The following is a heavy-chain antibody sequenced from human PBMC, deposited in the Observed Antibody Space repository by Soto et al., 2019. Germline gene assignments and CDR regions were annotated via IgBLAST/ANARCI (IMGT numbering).Heavy chain of an antibody. CDR1: GYTFTNYD. CDR3: ARNTYKAGDFPL. Sequence: ASVKVSCKASGYTFTNYDINWVRQAPGQGLEWLGWMTPNSGNTGYAQKFQGRVTLTRDTSISTAYMELSSLRSEDTAVYYCARNTYKAGDFPLWGQGILVTVSS. D-gene: IGHD1-20*01. CDR2: MTPNSGNT. V-gene: IGHV1-8*01. J-gene: IGHJ4*02.